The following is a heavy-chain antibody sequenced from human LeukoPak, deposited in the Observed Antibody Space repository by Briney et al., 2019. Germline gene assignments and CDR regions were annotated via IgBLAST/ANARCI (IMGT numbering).Heavy chain of an antibody. J-gene: IGHJ4*02. Sequence: ASVKVSCEASGYTFTDHFLHWVRQAPGQGLEWGGWINPNTGGTDFAQKFQGRVTMTGDTSFTTTYMELSRLRSDDTAVYYCARVKEETTGVSPDYFDNWGQGTLVTVSS. D-gene: IGHD4-23*01. CDR3: ARVKEETTGVSPDYFDN. CDR1: GYTFTDHF. CDR2: INPNTGGT. V-gene: IGHV1-2*02.